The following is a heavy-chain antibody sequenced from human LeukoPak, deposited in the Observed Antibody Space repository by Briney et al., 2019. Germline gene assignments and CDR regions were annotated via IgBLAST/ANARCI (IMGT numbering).Heavy chain of an antibody. V-gene: IGHV3-7*01. CDR1: GFTLSTYW. CDR3: ASWGAGGNS. CDR2: INSDGSGK. D-gene: IGHD3-16*01. J-gene: IGHJ4*02. Sequence: GGSLRLSCEASGFTLSTYWMNWVRQVPGKGLDWVANINSDGSGKRYVDSVKGRFTIARDNADNSLSLQMNSLRAEDTAVYYCASWGAGGNSWGQGTLVTVSS.